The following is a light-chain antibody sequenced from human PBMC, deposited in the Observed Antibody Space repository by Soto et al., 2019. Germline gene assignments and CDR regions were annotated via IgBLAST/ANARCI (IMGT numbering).Light chain of an antibody. CDR3: QQFNN. J-gene: IGKJ3*01. CDR1: QGISSA. Sequence: AIQLTQSPSSLSASVGDRVTIPCRASQGISSALAWYQQKPGKAPKLLIYDASSLESGVPSRFSGSGSGTDFTLTISSLQPEDFATYYCQQFNNFGPGTKVD. CDR2: DAS. V-gene: IGKV1D-13*01.